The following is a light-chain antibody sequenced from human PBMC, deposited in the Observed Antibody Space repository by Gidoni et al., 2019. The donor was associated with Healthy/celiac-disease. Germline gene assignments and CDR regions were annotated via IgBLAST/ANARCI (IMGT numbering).Light chain of an antibody. CDR2: AAS. CDR3: QQSYSNPIT. J-gene: IGKJ5*01. CDR1: QSISSY. Sequence: QMTQSPSSLSASVGDRVTITCRASQSISSYLNWYQQKPGKAPKLLIYAASSLQSGVPSRFSGSGSGTDFTLTISSLQPEDFATYYCQQSYSNPITFGQGTRLEIK. V-gene: IGKV1-39*01.